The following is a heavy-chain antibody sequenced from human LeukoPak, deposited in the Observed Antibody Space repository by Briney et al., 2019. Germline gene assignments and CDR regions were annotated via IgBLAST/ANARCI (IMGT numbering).Heavy chain of an antibody. CDR1: GGSISSGSYY. J-gene: IGHJ3*02. D-gene: IGHD5-12*01. CDR2: IYTSGST. Sequence: SETLSLTCTVSGGSISSGSYYWSWIRQPAGKGLEWIGRIYTSGSTNYNPSLKSRVTISVDTSKNQFSLKLGSVTAADTAVYYCARDTEEYGYASPGADAFDIWGQGTMVTVSS. V-gene: IGHV4-61*02. CDR3: ARDTEEYGYASPGADAFDI.